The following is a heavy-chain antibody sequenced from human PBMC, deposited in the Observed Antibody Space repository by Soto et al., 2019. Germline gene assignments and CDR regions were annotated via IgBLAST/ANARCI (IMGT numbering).Heavy chain of an antibody. CDR1: GFTFDDYA. CDR3: AKGVRGVVGGAFDI. CDR2: ISWNSGSI. J-gene: IGHJ3*02. V-gene: IGHV3-9*01. Sequence: EVQLVESGGGLVQPGRSLRLSCAASGFTFDDYAMHWVRQAPGKGLEWVSGISWNSGSIGYADSVKGRFTISRDNAKNSLYLQMNSLRAEDTALYYCAKGVRGVVGGAFDIWGQGTMVTVSS. D-gene: IGHD3-10*01.